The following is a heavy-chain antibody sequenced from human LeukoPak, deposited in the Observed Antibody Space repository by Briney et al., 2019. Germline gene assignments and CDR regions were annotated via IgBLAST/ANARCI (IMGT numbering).Heavy chain of an antibody. D-gene: IGHD3-3*01. V-gene: IGHV4-34*01. CDR2: INHSGST. CDR3: ASTRRDFYGMDV. Sequence: SETLSLTCAVYGGSFSGYYWSWIRQPPGKGLEWIGEINHSGSTNYNPSLKSRVTISVDTSKNQFSLKLSSVTGADTAVYYCASTRRDFYGMDVWGKGTTVTVSS. J-gene: IGHJ6*04. CDR1: GGSFSGYY.